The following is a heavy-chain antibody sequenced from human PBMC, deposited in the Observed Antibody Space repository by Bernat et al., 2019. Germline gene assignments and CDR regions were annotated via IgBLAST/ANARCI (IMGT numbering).Heavy chain of an antibody. V-gene: IGHV2-26*01. D-gene: IGHD5-18*01. CDR3: ARIHDGDIAMWMDY. CDR2: IFSNDEK. CDR1: GFSLSNARMG. Sequence: QVTLKESGPVLVKPTETLTLTCTVSGFSLSNARMGVSWIRQPPGKALEWLAHIFSNDEKSYSTSLKSRLTISKDTSKSQVVLTMTNMDPVDTATYYCARIHDGDIAMWMDYWGQGTLVTVSS. J-gene: IGHJ4*02.